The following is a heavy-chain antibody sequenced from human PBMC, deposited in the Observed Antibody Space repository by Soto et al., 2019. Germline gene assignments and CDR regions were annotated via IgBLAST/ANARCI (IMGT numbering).Heavy chain of an antibody. V-gene: IGHV4-4*02. CDR1: ATGRGTNNW. J-gene: IGHJ4*02. Sequence: SQTMSLTCIACATGRGTNNWWRWVRKHPGNGLEWIGEVYHSGTTNCNPSIKSRVTRSIDNCKNQFYLRLTSMTAADTGGADCAVTGDGDFHYWRPGTRASVAT. CDR3: AVTGDGDFHY. D-gene: IGHD4-4*01. CDR2: VYHSGTT.